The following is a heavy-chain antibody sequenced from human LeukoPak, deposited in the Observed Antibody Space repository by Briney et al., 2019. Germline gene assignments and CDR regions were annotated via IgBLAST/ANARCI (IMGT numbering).Heavy chain of an antibody. J-gene: IGHJ4*02. Sequence: PGGSLRLSCAASGFTFSNAWMSWVRQAPGKGLEWVAVISYDGSNKYYADSVKGRFTISRDNSKNTLYLQMNSLRAEDTAVYYCARFDIVVVVAATGALDYWGQGTLVTVSS. V-gene: IGHV3-30-3*01. CDR1: GFTFSNAW. CDR3: ARFDIVVVVAATGALDY. CDR2: ISYDGSNK. D-gene: IGHD2-15*01.